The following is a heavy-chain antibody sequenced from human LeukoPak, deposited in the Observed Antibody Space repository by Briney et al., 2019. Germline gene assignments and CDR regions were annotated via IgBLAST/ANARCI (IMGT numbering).Heavy chain of an antibody. D-gene: IGHD3-9*01. Sequence: GGSLRLSCAASEFTFSSYSMNWVRQAPGKGLEWVSSISSSSRYLYYADSVKGRFTISRDNAKNSLYLQMSSLRAEDTAVHYCARDHWDILTGYYIDYWGQGTLVTVSS. V-gene: IGHV3-21*01. CDR3: ARDHWDILTGYYIDY. CDR1: EFTFSSYS. J-gene: IGHJ4*02. CDR2: ISSSSRYL.